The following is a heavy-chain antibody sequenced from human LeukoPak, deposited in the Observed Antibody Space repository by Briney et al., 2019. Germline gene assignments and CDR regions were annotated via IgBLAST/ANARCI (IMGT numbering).Heavy chain of an antibody. CDR3: ARVPAKCRSCYPWNDAFDI. CDR2: ISSSGSTI. V-gene: IGHV3-48*03. Sequence: GGSLRLSCAASGFTFSSYEMNWVRQAPGKGLEWVSYISSSGSTIYYADSVKGRFTISRDNAKNSLYLQMNSLRAEDTAVYYCARVPAKCRSCYPWNDAFDIWGQGTMVTVSS. J-gene: IGHJ3*02. D-gene: IGHD2-15*01. CDR1: GFTFSSYE.